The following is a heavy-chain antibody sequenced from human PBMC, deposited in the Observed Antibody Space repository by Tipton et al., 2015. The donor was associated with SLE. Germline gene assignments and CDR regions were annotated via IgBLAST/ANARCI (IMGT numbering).Heavy chain of an antibody. Sequence: TLSLTCTVSGGSINTGAYYWSWIRQHPGKGLEWIGYTYYSGSPYYNPSLKSRVTISLDMSKNQFSLRLSSVTAADTAVYYCPIYYHDSTGLHWFDPWGQGTLVTVSS. D-gene: IGHD3-22*01. J-gene: IGHJ5*02. CDR3: PIYYHDSTGLHWFDP. V-gene: IGHV4-31*03. CDR1: GGSINTGAYY. CDR2: TYYSGSP.